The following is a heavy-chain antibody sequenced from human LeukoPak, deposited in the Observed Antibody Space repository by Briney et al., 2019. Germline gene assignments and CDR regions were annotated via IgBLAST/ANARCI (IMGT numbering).Heavy chain of an antibody. J-gene: IGHJ3*02. CDR3: ARIRRYSYGGGDAFDI. D-gene: IGHD5-18*01. Sequence: SETLSLTCTVSGGSISSYYWSWIRQPPGKGLEWIGYISYSGSTNYNPSLKSRVTISVDTSKNQFSLKLSSVTAADTAVYYCARIRRYSYGGGDAFDIWGQGTMVTVSS. CDR1: GGSISSYY. CDR2: ISYSGST. V-gene: IGHV4-59*01.